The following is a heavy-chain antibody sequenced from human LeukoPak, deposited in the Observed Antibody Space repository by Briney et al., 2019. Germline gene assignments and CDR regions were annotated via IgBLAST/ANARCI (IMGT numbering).Heavy chain of an antibody. V-gene: IGHV4-39*07. CDR1: GGAINNSSYY. Sequence: SETLSLTCSVSGGAINNSSYYWGWIRQPPGKGLEWIGSIYYRGGTYCNPSLKSRVTISVDTSKNQFSLKLSSVTAADTAVYYCARLIDSSGTYYFDYWGQGTLVTVSS. J-gene: IGHJ4*02. D-gene: IGHD3-22*01. CDR3: ARLIDSSGTYYFDY. CDR2: IYYRGGT.